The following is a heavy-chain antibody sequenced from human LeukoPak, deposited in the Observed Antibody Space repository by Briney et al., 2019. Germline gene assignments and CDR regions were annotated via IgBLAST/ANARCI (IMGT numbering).Heavy chain of an antibody. J-gene: IGHJ4*02. Sequence: SETLSLTCTVSGGSISSSSYYWGWIRQPPGKGLEWIGSVYYSGGTYYNPSLKSRVTISVDTSKNQFSLKLSSVTAAGTAVYYCARRPKAWELPRDWGQGTLVTVSS. D-gene: IGHD1-26*01. V-gene: IGHV4-39*01. CDR2: VYYSGGT. CDR1: GGSISSSSYY. CDR3: ARRPKAWELPRD.